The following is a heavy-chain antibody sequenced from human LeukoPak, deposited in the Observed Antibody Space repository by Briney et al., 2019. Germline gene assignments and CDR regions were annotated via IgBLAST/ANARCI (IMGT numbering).Heavy chain of an antibody. J-gene: IGHJ5*02. V-gene: IGHV3-9*01. D-gene: IGHD6-19*01. CDR2: ISWNSGNI. CDR1: GFTFDDYG. Sequence: GGSLRLSCAASGFTFDDYGMHWVRQAPGKGLEWVSGISWNSGNIGYADSVKGRFTISRDNAKNSLYLQMNSLRAGDTAVYCCARAVAGTHWFDPWGQGTLVIVSS. CDR3: ARAVAGTHWFDP.